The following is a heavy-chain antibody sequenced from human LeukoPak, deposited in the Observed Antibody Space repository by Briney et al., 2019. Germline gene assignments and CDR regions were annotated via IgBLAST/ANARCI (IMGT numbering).Heavy chain of an antibody. CDR3: ARGRVAAAGRRAFYVY. J-gene: IGHJ4*02. Sequence: ASVKVSCKASGYTFTSYGISWVRQAPGQGLEWMGWISAYNGNTHYAQKLQGRVTITRNTSISTAYMELSSLRSEDTAVYYCARGRVAAAGRRAFYVYWGQGTLVTVSS. D-gene: IGHD6-13*01. CDR1: GYTFTSYG. CDR2: ISAYNGNT. V-gene: IGHV1-18*01.